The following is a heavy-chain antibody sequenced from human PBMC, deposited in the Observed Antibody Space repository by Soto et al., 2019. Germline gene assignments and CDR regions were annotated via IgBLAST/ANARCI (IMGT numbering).Heavy chain of an antibody. Sequence: QITLKESGPTLVKPTQTLTLTCTFSGFSVSTSGVGVAWIRQSPGKALEWLALIYWDNDKRYSPFLQSRVPITKDTSKNQVVLTMTNMDPVDTATYYCAHKGGRGAGMDVWGQGTTVTVSS. CDR1: GFSVSTSGVG. V-gene: IGHV2-5*02. J-gene: IGHJ6*02. CDR2: IYWDNDK. D-gene: IGHD2-15*01. CDR3: AHKGGRGAGMDV.